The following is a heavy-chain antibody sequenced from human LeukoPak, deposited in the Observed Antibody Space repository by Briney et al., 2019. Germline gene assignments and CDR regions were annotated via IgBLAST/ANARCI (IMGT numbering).Heavy chain of an antibody. J-gene: IGHJ4*02. Sequence: SQTLSLTCAISGDSVSSNSAAWYWIRQSPSRGLEWLGRTYYRSKLYSDYALSVRGRIIINPDTSKNQFSLQLDSVTPDDAAVYYCAKYSSNWYIDYWGQGTLVTVSS. D-gene: IGHD6-13*01. CDR2: TYYRSKLYS. V-gene: IGHV6-1*01. CDR1: GDSVSSNSAA. CDR3: AKYSSNWYIDY.